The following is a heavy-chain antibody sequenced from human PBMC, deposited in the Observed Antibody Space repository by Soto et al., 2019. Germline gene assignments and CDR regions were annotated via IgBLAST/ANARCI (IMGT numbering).Heavy chain of an antibody. D-gene: IGHD1-26*01. CDR1: GFTFSSYA. CDR3: ARRGSGSYYDY. J-gene: IGHJ4*02. CDR2: ISGSGGST. V-gene: IGHV3-23*01. Sequence: EVQLLESGGGLVQPGGSLRLSCAASGFTFSSYAMRWVRQAPVKGLEWVSAISGSGGSTYYADSVKGRFTISRDNPKNTLYRQMNSLRAEDTAVYYCARRGSGSYYDYWGKGTLVTVSS.